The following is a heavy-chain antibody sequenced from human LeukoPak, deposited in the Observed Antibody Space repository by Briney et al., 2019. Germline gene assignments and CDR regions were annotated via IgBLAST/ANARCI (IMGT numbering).Heavy chain of an antibody. CDR3: ATSGGDYYYYSLDV. CDR1: GGTFSRYA. Sequence: SVKVSCKASGGTFSRYAISWVRQAPGQGLEWMGGIIPVLGTTNYAQTFQNKVTITADESTSTTYMEPSSLTSEDTAVYYCATSGGDYYYYSLDVWGKGTPVTISS. D-gene: IGHD3-10*01. J-gene: IGHJ6*03. V-gene: IGHV1-69*13. CDR2: IIPVLGTT.